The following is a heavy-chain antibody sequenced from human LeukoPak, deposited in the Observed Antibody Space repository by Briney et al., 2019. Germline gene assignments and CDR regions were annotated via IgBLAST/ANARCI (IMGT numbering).Heavy chain of an antibody. CDR2: IKEDGSDE. J-gene: IGHJ6*03. CDR1: EFTFSSYW. V-gene: IGHV3-7*01. CDR3: ARDRGGAAAGFNGYYMDV. Sequence: SGGSLRLSCAASEFTFSSYWMSWVRQAPGKGLEWVANIKEDGSDEYYVDSVKGRFTISRDSAKNSLYLRMNSLRAEDTAVYYCARDRGGAAAGFNGYYMDVWGKGTTVTVSS. D-gene: IGHD6-13*01.